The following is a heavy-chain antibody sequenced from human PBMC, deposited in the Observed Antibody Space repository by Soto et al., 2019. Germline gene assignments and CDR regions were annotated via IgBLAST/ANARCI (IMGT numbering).Heavy chain of an antibody. V-gene: IGHV1-69*01. CDR1: GGTFSSYA. Sequence: QVQLVQSGAEVKKPGSSVKVSCKASGGTFSSYAISWVRQAPGQGLEWMGVIIPIFGTANYAQKFQGRVTITADESTSTAYMELSSLRSEDTAVYYCARGAYGSGSYYNAYWGQGTLVTVSS. CDR2: IIPIFGTA. D-gene: IGHD3-10*01. CDR3: ARGAYGSGSYYNAY. J-gene: IGHJ4*02.